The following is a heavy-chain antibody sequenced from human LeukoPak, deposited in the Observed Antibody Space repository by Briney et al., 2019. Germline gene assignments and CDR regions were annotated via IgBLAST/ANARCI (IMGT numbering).Heavy chain of an antibody. CDR1: GFTFSTYW. CDR2: IKFDGTLA. J-gene: IGHJ2*01. D-gene: IGHD3-22*01. Sequence: GGSLRLSCAASGFTFSTYWIHWVRQAPGKGLVWVAQIKFDGTLASYADSVKGRFTISRDNAKNTLYLQMNNLRTADTAVYYCVTGHYDSRMYFDLWGRGTLVTFSS. CDR3: VTGHYDSRMYFDL. V-gene: IGHV3-74*01.